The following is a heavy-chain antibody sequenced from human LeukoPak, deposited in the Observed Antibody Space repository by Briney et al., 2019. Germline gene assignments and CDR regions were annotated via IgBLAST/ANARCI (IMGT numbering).Heavy chain of an antibody. CDR3: AKEIWPTVTTPGWTYFDY. Sequence: GGSLRLSCEASGFTFSTSWMYWVRQAPGKGLEWVSRINGDGSDPSYADFVKGRFTISRDNSKNTLYLQMNSLRAEDTAVYYCAKEIWPTVTTPGWTYFDYWGQGALVTVSS. V-gene: IGHV3-74*01. CDR1: GFTFSTSW. J-gene: IGHJ4*02. CDR2: INGDGSDP. D-gene: IGHD4-17*01.